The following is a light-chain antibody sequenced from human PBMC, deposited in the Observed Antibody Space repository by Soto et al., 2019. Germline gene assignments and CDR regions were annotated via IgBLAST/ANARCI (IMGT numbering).Light chain of an antibody. CDR3: QQYYSTPRT. CDR1: QSVLYSSNNKNY. J-gene: IGKJ3*01. CDR2: WAS. V-gene: IGKV4-1*01. Sequence: DIVMTQSPDSLAVSLGERATINCKSSQSVLYSSNNKNYLAWYQQKPGQPPKLLIYWASTRESGVPDRFSGSGSGRDFTLTISSLQAEDVAVYYGQQYYSTPRTFGPGTKVDIK.